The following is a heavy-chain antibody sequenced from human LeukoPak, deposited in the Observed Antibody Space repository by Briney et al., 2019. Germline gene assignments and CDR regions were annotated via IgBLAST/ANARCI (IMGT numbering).Heavy chain of an antibody. D-gene: IGHD4-23*01. V-gene: IGHV3-9*03. CDR1: GFTFDDYA. CDR3: AKEGGNGGYLDY. CDR2: ISWNSGSI. J-gene: IGHJ4*02. Sequence: GGSLRLSCAASGFTFDDYAMHWVRQAPGRGLEWVSGISWNSGSIGYADSVKGRFTISRDNAKNSLYLQMNSLRAEDMALYYCAKEGGNGGYLDYWGQGTLVTVSS.